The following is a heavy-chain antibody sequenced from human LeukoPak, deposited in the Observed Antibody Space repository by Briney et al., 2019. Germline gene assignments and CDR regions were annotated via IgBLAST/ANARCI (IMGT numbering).Heavy chain of an antibody. CDR1: GFTLSSYG. J-gene: IGHJ4*02. Sequence: GGSLRLSCAASGFTLSSYGMHWVRQAPGKGLEWVAVISYDGSNKYYADSVKGRFTISRDNSKNTLYLQMNSLRAEDTAVYYCAKLVVVAARFDYWGQGTLVTVSS. CDR2: ISYDGSNK. V-gene: IGHV3-30*18. CDR3: AKLVVVAARFDY. D-gene: IGHD2-15*01.